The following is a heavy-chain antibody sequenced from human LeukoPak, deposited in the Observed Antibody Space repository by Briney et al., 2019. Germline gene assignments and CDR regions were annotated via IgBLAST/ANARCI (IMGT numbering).Heavy chain of an antibody. Sequence: PGRSLRLSCAASGFTFDDYAMHWVRQAPGKGLEWVSGISWNSGSIGHADSVKGRFTISRDNAKNSLYLQMNSLRAEDTALYYCAKDRYSSSWPTMDVWGKGTTVTVSS. CDR2: ISWNSGSI. J-gene: IGHJ6*03. V-gene: IGHV3-9*01. D-gene: IGHD6-13*01. CDR1: GFTFDDYA. CDR3: AKDRYSSSWPTMDV.